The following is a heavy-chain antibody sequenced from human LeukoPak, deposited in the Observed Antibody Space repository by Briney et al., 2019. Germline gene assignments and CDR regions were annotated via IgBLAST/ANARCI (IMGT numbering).Heavy chain of an antibody. CDR2: FYGSGSA. J-gene: IGHJ4*02. CDR1: GDSISSGAYY. V-gene: IGHV4-30-2*01. D-gene: IGHD1-1*01. CDR3: VRDVPQRRHFDY. Sequence: SQTLSLTCTVSGDSISSGAYYWSWIRQPPGQGLEWIGYFYGSGSASYNPSLKSRVTISVDRSNNQFSLKMSSVTAADTAVYYCVRDVPQRRHFDYWGQGTLVTVSS.